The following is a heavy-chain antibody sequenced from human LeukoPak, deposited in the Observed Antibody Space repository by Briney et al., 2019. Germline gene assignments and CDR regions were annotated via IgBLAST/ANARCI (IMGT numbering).Heavy chain of an antibody. V-gene: IGHV4-39*07. CDR3: AREGEYYSESGNLVDACDV. J-gene: IGHJ3*01. D-gene: IGHD3-10*01. CDR2: IYYSGST. CDR1: GGSISSSSYY. Sequence: SETLSLTCTVSGGSISSSSYYWGWIRQPPGKGLEWIGSIYYSGSTYYNPSLKSRVTISVDTSKNQFSLKLSSVTAADTAVYYCAREGEYYSESGNLVDACDVWGQGTMVTVSA.